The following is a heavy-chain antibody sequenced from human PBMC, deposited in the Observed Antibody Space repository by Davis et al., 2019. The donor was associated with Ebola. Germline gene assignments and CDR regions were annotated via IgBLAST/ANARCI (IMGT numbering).Heavy chain of an antibody. CDR1: GFTFRSYW. V-gene: IGHV3-48*04. CDR3: ARDLGLGDY. D-gene: IGHD3-16*01. CDR2: ITGSGSTI. Sequence: PGGSLRLSCAASGFTFRSYWMSWVRQAPGKGLEWVSYITGSGSTIYYADSVKGRFTISRDNAKNSLYLQMNSLRAEDTAVYYCARDLGLGDYWGQGTLVTVSS. J-gene: IGHJ4*02.